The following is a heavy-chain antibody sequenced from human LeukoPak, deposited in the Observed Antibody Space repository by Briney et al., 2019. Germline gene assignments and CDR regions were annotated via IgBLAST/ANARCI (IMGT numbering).Heavy chain of an antibody. CDR2: IYTSGST. CDR3: ARIPSYYYYMDV. J-gene: IGHJ6*03. V-gene: IGHV4-61*02. Sequence: SQTLSLTCTVSGGSISSGSYYWSWIRQPAGTGLEWIGRIYTSGSTNYNPSLKSRVTISVDTSKNQLSLKLSSVTAADTAVYYCARIPSYYYYMDVWGKGTTVTVSS. CDR1: GGSISSGSYY.